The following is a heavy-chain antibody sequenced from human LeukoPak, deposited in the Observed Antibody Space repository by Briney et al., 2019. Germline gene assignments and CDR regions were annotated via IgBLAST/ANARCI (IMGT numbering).Heavy chain of an antibody. Sequence: SVKVSCKASGGTFSSYAISWVRQAPGQGLEWMGGIIPIFGTANYAQKFQGRVTITADESTSTAYMELSSLRSDDTAIYCCARSIGRSTVPTYDAFDIWGQGTMVAVSS. J-gene: IGHJ3*02. CDR3: ARSIGRSTVPTYDAFDI. V-gene: IGHV1-69*13. CDR2: IIPIFGTA. D-gene: IGHD4-17*01. CDR1: GGTFSSYA.